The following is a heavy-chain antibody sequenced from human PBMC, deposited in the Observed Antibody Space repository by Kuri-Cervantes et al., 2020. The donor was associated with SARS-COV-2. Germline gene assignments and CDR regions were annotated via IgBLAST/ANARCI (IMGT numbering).Heavy chain of an antibody. J-gene: IGHJ4*02. CDR2: ISQDGSDK. CDR3: VGAYRQPWTIIFES. V-gene: IGHV3-7*04. CDR1: GFTFTNYW. Sequence: GESLKISCAASGFTFTNYWMNWIRQAPGKGLEWVAKISQDGSDKSYMDSVNGRFTISRDNAKNSLFLQMNSLGVEDTALYYCVGAYRQPWTIIFESWGQGTQVTVSS. D-gene: IGHD3/OR15-3a*01.